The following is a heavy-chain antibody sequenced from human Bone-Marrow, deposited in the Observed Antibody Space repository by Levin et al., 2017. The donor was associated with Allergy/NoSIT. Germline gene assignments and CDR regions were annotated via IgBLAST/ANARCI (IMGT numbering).Heavy chain of an antibody. J-gene: IGHJ6*02. CDR2: ISGGSSRI. CDR1: GLSFSNYD. CDR3: ASWAMFYYDGSDFDYFYYGMDV. V-gene: IGHV3-21*06. Sequence: SGGSLRLSCAASGLSFSNYDMNWVRQAPGKGLEWVSSISGGSSRIYYADSVKGRSTISRDNAKNSLYLQMNSLRVEDTAVYYCASWAMFYYDGSDFDYFYYGMDVWGQGTTVTVSS. D-gene: IGHD3-16*01.